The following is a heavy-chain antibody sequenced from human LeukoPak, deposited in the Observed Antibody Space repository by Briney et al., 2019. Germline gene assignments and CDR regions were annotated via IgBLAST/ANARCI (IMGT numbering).Heavy chain of an antibody. J-gene: IGHJ4*02. D-gene: IGHD5-18*01. CDR3: ARGGYTYGPTRKFDY. CDR2: IYPGDSDT. Sequence: GESLKISCKGSGYSFTTYWIGWVRQMPGKGLEWMGIIYPGDSDTRYSPSLQGQVTMSADKSISTAYLQWSSLKASDTAMYYCARGGYTYGPTRKFDYWGQGTLVTVSS. V-gene: IGHV5-51*01. CDR1: GYSFTTYW.